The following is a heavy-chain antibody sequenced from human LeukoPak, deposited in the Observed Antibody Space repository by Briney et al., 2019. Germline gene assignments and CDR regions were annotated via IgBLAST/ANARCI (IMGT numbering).Heavy chain of an antibody. V-gene: IGHV1-18*01. CDR1: GYTFTSYG. Sequence: ASMKVSCKASGYTFTSYGISWVRQAPGQGLEWMGWISAYNGNTNYAQKLQGRVTMTTDTSTSTAYLELRSLRSDDTAVYYCARVPAAISWWFDPWGQGTLVTVPS. D-gene: IGHD2-2*01. CDR2: ISAYNGNT. J-gene: IGHJ5*02. CDR3: ARVPAAISWWFDP.